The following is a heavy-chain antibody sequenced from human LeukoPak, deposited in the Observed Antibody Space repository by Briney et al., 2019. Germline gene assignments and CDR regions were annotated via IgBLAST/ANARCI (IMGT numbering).Heavy chain of an antibody. V-gene: IGHV4-59*01. CDR1: GGSISSYY. CDR3: ARVQSDILTGYRDYFDY. J-gene: IGHJ4*02. CDR2: TYYSGST. D-gene: IGHD3-9*01. Sequence: PSETLSLTCTVSGGSISSYYWSWIRQPPGKGLEWIGYTYYSGSTNYNPSLKSRVTISVDTYKNQFSLKLSSVTAADTAVYYCARVQSDILTGYRDYFDYWGQGALVTVSS.